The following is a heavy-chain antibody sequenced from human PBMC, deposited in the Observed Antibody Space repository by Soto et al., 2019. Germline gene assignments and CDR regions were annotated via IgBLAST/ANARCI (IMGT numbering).Heavy chain of an antibody. CDR1: GGSICSYY. CDR3: ARGNVVAIDY. CDR2: IYHSGST. D-gene: IGHD2-21*01. Sequence: SETLSLTCTASGGSICSYYLRWIRQPPGKGLEWIGYIYHSGSTYYNPSLKSRVTISVDRSKNQFSLKLSSVTAADTAVYYCARGNVVAIDYWGQGTLVTVSS. J-gene: IGHJ4*02. V-gene: IGHV4-59*12.